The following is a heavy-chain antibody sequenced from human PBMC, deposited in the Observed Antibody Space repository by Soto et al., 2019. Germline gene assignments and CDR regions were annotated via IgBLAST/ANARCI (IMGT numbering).Heavy chain of an antibody. D-gene: IGHD3-10*01. CDR1: GGTFSSYA. J-gene: IGHJ6*02. CDR3: ARGYYGSGSYSSTAYYYYGMDV. CDR2: IIPIFGTA. Sequence: ASVKVSCKASGGTFSSYAISWVRQAPGQGLEWMGGIIPIFGTANYAQKFQGRVTITADESTSTAYMELSSLRSEDTAVYYCARGYYGSGSYSSTAYYYYGMDVWGQGTTVTVSS. V-gene: IGHV1-69*13.